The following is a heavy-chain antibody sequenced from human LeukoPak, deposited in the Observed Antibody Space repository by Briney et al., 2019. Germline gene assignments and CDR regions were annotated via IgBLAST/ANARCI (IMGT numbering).Heavy chain of an antibody. CDR1: GGSISSGGYY. CDR3: ATSLLWFGDPRGWYFDL. J-gene: IGHJ2*01. D-gene: IGHD3-10*01. Sequence: SETLSLTCTVSGGSISSGGYYWSWIRQPPGKGLEWIGYIYHSGSTYYNPSLKSRVTISVDRSKNQFSLKLSSVTAADTAVYYCATSLLWFGDPRGWYFDLWGRGTLVTVSS. CDR2: IYHSGST. V-gene: IGHV4-30-2*02.